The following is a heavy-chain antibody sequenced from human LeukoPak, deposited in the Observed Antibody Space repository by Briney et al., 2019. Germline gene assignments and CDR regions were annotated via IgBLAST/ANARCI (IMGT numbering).Heavy chain of an antibody. V-gene: IGHV3-74*01. Sequence: GGSLRLSCAASGLTFSSYWMHWVRQAPGKGLVWVSRINTDGSTVYADSVGGRFTISRDNAKNTLYLQMNSLRVEDTAVYYCASFRSTDIWGQGTTVTVSP. D-gene: IGHD3-16*02. CDR1: GLTFSSYW. CDR3: ASFRSTDI. J-gene: IGHJ3*02. CDR2: INTDGST.